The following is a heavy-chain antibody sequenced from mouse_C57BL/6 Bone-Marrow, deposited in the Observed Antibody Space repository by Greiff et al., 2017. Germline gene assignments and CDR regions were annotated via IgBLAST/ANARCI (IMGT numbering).Heavy chain of an antibody. Sequence: DVKLVESGGGLVQSGRSLRLSCATSGFTFSDFYMEWVRQAPGKGLEWIAASRNKANDYTTEYSASVKGRFIVSRDTSQSILYLQMNALRAEDTAIYDCARDAGYSNWGYFDVWGTGTTVTVSS. CDR1: GFTFSDFY. J-gene: IGHJ1*03. CDR3: ARDAGYSNWGYFDV. CDR2: SRNKANDYTT. V-gene: IGHV7-1*01. D-gene: IGHD2-5*01.